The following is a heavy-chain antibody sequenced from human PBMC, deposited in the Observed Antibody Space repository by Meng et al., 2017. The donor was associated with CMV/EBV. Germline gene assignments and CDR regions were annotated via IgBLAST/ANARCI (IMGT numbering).Heavy chain of an antibody. D-gene: IGHD6-19*01. V-gene: IGHV3-11*01. J-gene: IGHJ4*02. CDR1: GFTFSDYY. Sequence: GGSLRLSCAASGFTFSDYYMSWIRQAPGKGLEWVSYISSSGSTIYYADSVKGRFTMSRDNAKNSLYLQMNSLRAEDTAVYYCARQGIAVSPDGPFDYWGQGTLVTVSS. CDR2: ISSSGSTI. CDR3: ARQGIAVSPDGPFDY.